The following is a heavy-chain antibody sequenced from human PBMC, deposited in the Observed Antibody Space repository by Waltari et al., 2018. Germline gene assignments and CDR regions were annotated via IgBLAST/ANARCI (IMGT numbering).Heavy chain of an antibody. CDR2: IFYTGSI. CDR1: GGPFTDNY. J-gene: IGHJ2*01. Sequence: QVQLEESGPGLVKPSETLSLTCTISGGPFTDNYWSWIRQPPGKGLECIGHIFYTGSITYSPSLESRVTISLDRSKNQFSLRLTSVTAADTAIYYCARDPGVVTPWYFDLWGRGTLVTVSS. CDR3: ARDPGVVTPWYFDL. V-gene: IGHV4-59*01. D-gene: IGHD3-22*01.